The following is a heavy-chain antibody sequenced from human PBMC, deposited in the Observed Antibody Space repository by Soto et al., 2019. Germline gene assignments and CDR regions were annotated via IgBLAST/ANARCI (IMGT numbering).Heavy chain of an antibody. CDR2: ISGSGGST. CDR3: AKSLDVLMVYALRPSPEPIDY. D-gene: IGHD2-8*01. Sequence: GGSLRLSCAASGFTFSSYAMSWVRQAPGKGLEWVSAISGSGGSTYYADSVKGRFTISRDNSKNTLYLQMNSLRAEDTAVYYCAKSLDVLMVYALRPSPEPIDYWGQGTLVTVSS. CDR1: GFTFSSYA. V-gene: IGHV3-23*01. J-gene: IGHJ4*02.